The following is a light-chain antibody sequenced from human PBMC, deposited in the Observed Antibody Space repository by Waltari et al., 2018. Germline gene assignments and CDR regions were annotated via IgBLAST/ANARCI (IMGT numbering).Light chain of an antibody. CDR1: QSISSY. CDR2: DAS. J-gene: IGKJ3*01. CDR3: QQRSTSFT. Sequence: EIVLTQSPATLSLSPGERATLSCRASQSISSYLAWYHQKPGQAPRLLIYDASTRATGIPARFSGSGSVTDFTLTISSLEPEDFALYYCQQRSTSFTFGPGTRVDVK. V-gene: IGKV3-11*01.